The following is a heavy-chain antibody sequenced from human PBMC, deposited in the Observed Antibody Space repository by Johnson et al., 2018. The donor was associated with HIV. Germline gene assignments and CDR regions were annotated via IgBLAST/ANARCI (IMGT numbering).Heavy chain of an antibody. CDR3: ARRRVAGDDAFDM. V-gene: IGHV3-11*04. CDR2: ISSSESTI. D-gene: IGHD6-19*01. J-gene: IGHJ3*02. CDR1: GFTLSDYY. Sequence: QVLLLESRGGLVKPGGSLRLSCVASGFTLSDYYMSWIRQAPGKGLEWVSYISSSESTIYYADSVKGRFTISRANAKNSLYLQMNSLRGEDTAMYYCARRRVAGDDAFDMWGQGTMVTVSS.